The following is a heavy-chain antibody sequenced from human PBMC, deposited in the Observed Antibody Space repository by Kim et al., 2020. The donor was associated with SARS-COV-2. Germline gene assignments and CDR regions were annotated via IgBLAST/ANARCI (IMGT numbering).Heavy chain of an antibody. CDR3: ARDIAAAAPGSYYYYYYMDV. D-gene: IGHD6-13*01. J-gene: IGHJ6*03. V-gene: IGHV1-2*06. CDR2: INPNSGGT. CDR1: GYTFTGYY. Sequence: ASVKVSCKASGYTFTGYYMHWVRQAPGQGLEWMGRINPNSGGTNYAQKSQGRVTMTRDTSISTAYMELSRLRSDDTAVYYCARDIAAAAPGSYYYYYYMDVWGGGTTVTVSS.